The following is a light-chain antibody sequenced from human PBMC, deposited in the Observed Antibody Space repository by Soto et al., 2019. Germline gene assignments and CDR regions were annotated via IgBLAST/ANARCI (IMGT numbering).Light chain of an antibody. V-gene: IGKV3-15*01. Sequence: ETLMTQSPGPLSLSPGDTATLSCRASRSVSSKLAWYLQRPGQAPRLLLYGASTRATDIPARFSGSGSGTECTLTITGLQSEDVAVYYCQQYNGWPWTFGLGTKVDIK. CDR2: GAS. CDR1: RSVSSK. CDR3: QQYNGWPWT. J-gene: IGKJ1*01.